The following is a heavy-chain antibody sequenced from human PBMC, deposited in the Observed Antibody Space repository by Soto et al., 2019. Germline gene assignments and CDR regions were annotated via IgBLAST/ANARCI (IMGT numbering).Heavy chain of an antibody. V-gene: IGHV3-9*01. CDR1: GFTFDDYA. J-gene: IGHJ4*02. CDR3: ETAVGSYGNFDD. D-gene: IGHD5-18*01. CDR2: ISWNSGSI. Sequence: EVQLVESGGGLVQPGRSLRLSCAASGFTFDDYAMHWVRQAPGKGLEWVSGISWNSGSIGYADSVKGRFTISRDNAKNSLYLKMNSLRDEDTALYYSETAVGSYGNFDDWGQGTLVTVSS.